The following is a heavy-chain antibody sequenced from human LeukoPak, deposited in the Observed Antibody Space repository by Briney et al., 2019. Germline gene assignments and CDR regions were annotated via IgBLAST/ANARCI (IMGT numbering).Heavy chain of an antibody. CDR2: IIPIFGTA. CDR1: GGTFSSYA. CDR3: ARGGDGYNYWFDP. J-gene: IGHJ5*02. V-gene: IGHV1-69*01. Sequence: SVKVSFKASGGTFSSYAISWVRQAPGQGLEWMGGIIPIFGTANYAQKFQGRVTITADESTSTAYMELSSLRSEDTAVYYCARGGDGYNYWFDPWGQGTLVTVSS. D-gene: IGHD5-24*01.